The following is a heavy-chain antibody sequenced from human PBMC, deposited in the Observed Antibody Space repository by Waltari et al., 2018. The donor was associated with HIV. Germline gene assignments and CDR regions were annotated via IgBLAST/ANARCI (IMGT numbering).Heavy chain of an antibody. Sequence: EVHLVESGGGLVKPGGSLKISCEASGFPFSQYSMTWVRQAAGKGLQWVSSITGRGSYVYYTGSVKGRFVVSRDNAKNSLFLLMNALRSEDTAVYFCARDMTSGTTGDFDTWGQGTLVTVSS. CDR2: ITGRGSYV. CDR3: ARDMTSGTTGDFDT. D-gene: IGHD4-17*01. J-gene: IGHJ1*01. V-gene: IGHV3-21*06. CDR1: GFPFSQYS.